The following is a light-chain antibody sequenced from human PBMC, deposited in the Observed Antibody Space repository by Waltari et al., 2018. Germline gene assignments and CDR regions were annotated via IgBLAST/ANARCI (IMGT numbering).Light chain of an antibody. CDR1: QDINNH. V-gene: IGKV1-27*01. CDR2: AAS. Sequence: TQSPSSLSASVGDRVTITCRASQDINNHLAWYQRKPGKLPQLLIYAASTLHSGVPPRFSGSRSGTEFTLTISSLQPEDFATYYCQKYNDVPQPFGGGTKVEIK. CDR3: QKYNDVPQP. J-gene: IGKJ4*01.